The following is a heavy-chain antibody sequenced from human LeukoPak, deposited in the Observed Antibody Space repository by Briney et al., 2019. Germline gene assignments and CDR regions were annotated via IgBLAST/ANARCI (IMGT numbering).Heavy chain of an antibody. Sequence: PGGSLRLSCAASGFTVSSNYMSWVRQAPGKGLEWLSVIYSGDSTYYADSVKGRFTISRDNSKNTLYLQMNSLRAEDTAVYYCARVLRGSGSCFDYWGQGTLVTVSS. V-gene: IGHV3-53*01. D-gene: IGHD2-15*01. CDR2: IYSGDST. CDR3: ARVLRGSGSCFDY. J-gene: IGHJ4*02. CDR1: GFTVSSNY.